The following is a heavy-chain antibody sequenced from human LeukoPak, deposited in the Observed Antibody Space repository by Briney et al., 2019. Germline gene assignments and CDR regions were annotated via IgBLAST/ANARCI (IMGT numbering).Heavy chain of an antibody. CDR2: ISHSGST. CDR1: GGSISSSNW. V-gene: IGHV4-4*02. CDR3: ARAVAGTSGRFALDY. J-gene: IGHJ4*02. Sequence: SETLSLTCAVSGGSISSSNWWSWVRQPPGKGLEWIGEISHSGSTNYNPSLKSRVTISADKSKNQFSLKLISVTAADTAVYYCARAVAGTSGRFALDYWGQGILVTVSS. D-gene: IGHD6-19*01.